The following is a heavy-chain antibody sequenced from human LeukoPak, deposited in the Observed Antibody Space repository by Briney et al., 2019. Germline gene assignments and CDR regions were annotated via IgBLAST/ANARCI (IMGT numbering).Heavy chain of an antibody. CDR2: ISSSGSTI. CDR3: AREMGSGSYDTLRAFDI. J-gene: IGHJ3*02. V-gene: IGHV3-11*01. Sequence: GGSLRLSCAASGFTFSDYCMSWIRQAPGKGLEWVSYISSSGSTIYYADSVKGRFTISRDDAKNSLYLQMSSLRAEDTAVYYCAREMGSGSYDTLRAFDIWGQGTMVTVSS. CDR1: GFTFSDYC. D-gene: IGHD1-26*01.